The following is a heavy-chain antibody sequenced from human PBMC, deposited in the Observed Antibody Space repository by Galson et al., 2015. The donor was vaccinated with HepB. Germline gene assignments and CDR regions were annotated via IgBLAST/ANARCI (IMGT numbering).Heavy chain of an antibody. D-gene: IGHD3-3*01. CDR3: ARDQYFWSGSDAFDI. CDR2: ISAYNGNT. CDR1: GYTFTSYG. J-gene: IGHJ3*02. V-gene: IGHV1-18*01. Sequence: SVKVSCKASGYTFTSYGISWVRQAPGQGLEWMGWISAYNGNTNYAQKLQGRVTMTTDTSTSTAYMELRSLRSDDTAVYYCARDQYFWSGSDAFDIWGQGTMVTVSS.